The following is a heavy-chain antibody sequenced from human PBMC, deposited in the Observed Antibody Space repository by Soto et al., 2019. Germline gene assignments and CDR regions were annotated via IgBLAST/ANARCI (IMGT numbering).Heavy chain of an antibody. V-gene: IGHV4-34*01. CDR1: GGSLSGYF. D-gene: IGHD3-10*01. CDR2: INHSGST. CDR3: ARIGSDYGSGDY. J-gene: IGHJ4*02. Sequence: SETLSLTCAVYGGSLSGYFWSWVRQPPGKGLEWIGEINHSGSTNYNPSLKSRVTISADTSKHQFSLKLSSVTAADTAVYYCARIGSDYGSGDYWGQGTLVTVSS.